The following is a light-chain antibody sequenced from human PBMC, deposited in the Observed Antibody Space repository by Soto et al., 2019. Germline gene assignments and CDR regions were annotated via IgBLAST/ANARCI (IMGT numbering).Light chain of an antibody. CDR1: GSDVGGYNY. CDR2: DVR. V-gene: IGLV2-11*01. Sequence: QSALTQPRSVSGSPGQSVTISCAGSGSDVGGYNYVSWFQQHPVKAPKLIISDVRKRPSGVSDRFSGSKSGNTASLTISALQPEDEADYYCCSYAGNLWVFGGGTKLTVL. CDR3: CSYAGNLWV. J-gene: IGLJ3*02.